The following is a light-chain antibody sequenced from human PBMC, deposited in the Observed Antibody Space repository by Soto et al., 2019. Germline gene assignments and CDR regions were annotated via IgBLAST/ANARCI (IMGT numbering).Light chain of an antibody. V-gene: IGKV1-39*01. Sequence: DIQMTQSPSSLSASVGDRVTITCRASQSISSYVNWYQQKPGKAPKLLIYAASSLQSGVPSRFSGSGSGTDFTLNISSLQPEDFATYYCHQSYSTPPFTVGPGTKVDIK. J-gene: IGKJ3*01. CDR1: QSISSY. CDR2: AAS. CDR3: HQSYSTPPFT.